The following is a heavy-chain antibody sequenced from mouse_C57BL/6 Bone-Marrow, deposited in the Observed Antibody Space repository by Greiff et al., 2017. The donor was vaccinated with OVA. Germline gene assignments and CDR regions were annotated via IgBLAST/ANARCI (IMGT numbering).Heavy chain of an antibody. V-gene: IGHV2-5*01. D-gene: IGHD2-4*01. CDR3: AKNYDYDEGWAMDY. Sequence: VQLVESGPGLVQPSQSLSITCTVSGFSLTSYGVHWVRQSPGKGLEWLGVIWRGGSTDYNAAFMSRLSITKDNSKSQVFFKMNSLQADDTAIYYCAKNYDYDEGWAMDYWGQGTSVTVSS. CDR1: GFSLTSYG. J-gene: IGHJ4*01. CDR2: IWRGGST.